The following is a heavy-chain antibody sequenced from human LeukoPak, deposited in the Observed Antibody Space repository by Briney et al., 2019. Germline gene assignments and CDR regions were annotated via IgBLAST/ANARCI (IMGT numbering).Heavy chain of an antibody. V-gene: IGHV3-30*02. Sequence: PGGSLRLSCAASGFTFGGSGMHWVRQAPGKGLEWVAFIRYDGSDKHYADSVKGRFTISRDNSKNTLYLQMNSLRAEDTAVYYCARVSKPGWFDYYYMDVWGKGTTVIVSS. CDR3: ARVSKPGWFDYYYMDV. CDR2: IRYDGSDK. J-gene: IGHJ6*03. CDR1: GFTFGGSG. D-gene: IGHD3-10*01.